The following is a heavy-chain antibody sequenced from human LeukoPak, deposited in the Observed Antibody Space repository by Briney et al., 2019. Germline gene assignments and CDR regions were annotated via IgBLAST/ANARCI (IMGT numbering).Heavy chain of an antibody. Sequence: KPSETLSLTCTVSGGSISSYYWSWIRQPPGKGLEWIGYIYHSGSTNYNPSLKGRVTISVDTSKNQFSLMLSSVTAADTAVYYCAREKRYCSSTSCYRRGNWFDPWGQGTLVTVSS. D-gene: IGHD2-2*02. J-gene: IGHJ5*02. V-gene: IGHV4-59*12. CDR2: IYHSGST. CDR1: GGSISSYY. CDR3: AREKRYCSSTSCYRRGNWFDP.